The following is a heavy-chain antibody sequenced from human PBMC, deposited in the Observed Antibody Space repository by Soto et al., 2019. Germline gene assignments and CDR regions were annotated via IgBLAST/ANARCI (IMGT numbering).Heavy chain of an antibody. D-gene: IGHD2-8*01. V-gene: IGHV1-18*01. J-gene: IGHJ5*02. CDR2: ISAYNGNT. Sequence: ASVKVSCKASGYTFTSYGISWVRQAPGQGLEWMGWISAYNGNTNYAQKLQGRVTMTTDTSTSTAYMELRSLRSDDTAVYYCAGGRLMVYAVEFDPWGQGTLVTVSS. CDR1: GYTFTSYG. CDR3: AGGRLMVYAVEFDP.